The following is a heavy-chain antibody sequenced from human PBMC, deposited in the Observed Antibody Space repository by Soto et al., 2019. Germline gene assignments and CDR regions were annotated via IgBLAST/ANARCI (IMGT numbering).Heavy chain of an antibody. V-gene: IGHV3-23*01. J-gene: IGHJ3*02. CDR2: IRGSGGST. Sequence: EVQLLESGGGLVQPGGSLRLSCAASGFTFSSYAVNWVRQPPGKGLEWVSAIRGSGGSTYYADSVKGRFTISRDNSKNTLYLQLNRLRAEDTAVDYCARPLIYEGAFDIWGQGTMVTVSS. CDR3: ARPLIYEGAFDI. CDR1: GFTFSSYA. D-gene: IGHD3-16*01.